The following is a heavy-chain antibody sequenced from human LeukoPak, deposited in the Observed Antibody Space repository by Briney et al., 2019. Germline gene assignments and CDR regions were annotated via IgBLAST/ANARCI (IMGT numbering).Heavy chain of an antibody. J-gene: IGHJ4*02. CDR1: GFTFSSYS. Sequence: GGSLRLSCAASGFTFSSYSMNWVRQAPGKGLEWVSSISSSSYIYYADSVKGRFTISRDNAKNSLYLQMNSLRAEDTAVYYCARVGRKSPRLGYCSGGSCYSLGYWGQGTLVTVSS. CDR2: ISSSSYI. D-gene: IGHD2-15*01. V-gene: IGHV3-21*01. CDR3: ARVGRKSPRLGYCSGGSCYSLGY.